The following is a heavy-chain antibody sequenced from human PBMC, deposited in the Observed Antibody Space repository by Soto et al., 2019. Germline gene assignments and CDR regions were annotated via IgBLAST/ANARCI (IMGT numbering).Heavy chain of an antibody. CDR2: ISSSSSYI. CDR1: GFTFSSYS. Sequence: GGSLRLSCAASGFTFSSYSMNWVRQAPGKGLEWVSSISSSSSYIYYADSVKGRFTISRDNAKNSLYLQMNSLRAEDTAVYYCARDGPTVTTKRDAFDIWGQGTMVTVSS. V-gene: IGHV3-21*01. CDR3: ARDGPTVTTKRDAFDI. D-gene: IGHD4-17*01. J-gene: IGHJ3*02.